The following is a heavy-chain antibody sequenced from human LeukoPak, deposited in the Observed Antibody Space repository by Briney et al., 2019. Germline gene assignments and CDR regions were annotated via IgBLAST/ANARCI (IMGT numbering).Heavy chain of an antibody. J-gene: IGHJ3*01. CDR2: IYSGGSS. CDR3: ASRDSSGYYAPGALDL. Sequence: GGSLRLSCAGSGFTLSINYVSWIRQAPGKGLEWLSVIYSGGSSFYGDSVKGRITVSRDVSKNMMYLQMNNVTAEDAAVYYCASRDSSGYYAPGALDLWGQGTLVTVSS. V-gene: IGHV3-66*02. CDR1: GFTLSINY. D-gene: IGHD3-22*01.